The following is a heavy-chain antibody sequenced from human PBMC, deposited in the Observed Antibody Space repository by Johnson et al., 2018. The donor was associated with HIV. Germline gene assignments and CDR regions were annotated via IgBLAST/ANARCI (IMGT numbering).Heavy chain of an antibody. CDR2: IYSGGST. V-gene: IGHV3-NL1*01. CDR3: ARYCGGGCYPHYDALDL. J-gene: IGHJ3*01. Sequence: QVQLVESGGGVVQPGTSLRLSCAASGFTFSSYGIHWVRQAPGNGLEWVSVIYSGGSTYYADSVKGRFTISRDNSKNTLYLQMNSLRAEDTAVYYCARYCGGGCYPHYDALDLWGQGTMVTVSS. D-gene: IGHD2-21*01. CDR1: GFTFSSYG.